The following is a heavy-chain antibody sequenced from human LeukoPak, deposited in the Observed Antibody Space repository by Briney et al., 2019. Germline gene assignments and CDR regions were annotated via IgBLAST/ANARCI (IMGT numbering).Heavy chain of an antibody. CDR1: GGSISSSSYY. J-gene: IGHJ4*02. D-gene: IGHD2-2*01. Sequence: SETLSLTCTVSGGSISSSSYYWGWVRQPPGKGLEWIGSIYYSGSTYYNPSLKSRVTISVDTSKNQFSLKLSSVTAADTAVYYCARQLGYCSSTSCYADKVDYWGQGTLVTVSS. CDR2: IYYSGST. CDR3: ARQLGYCSSTSCYADKVDY. V-gene: IGHV4-39*01.